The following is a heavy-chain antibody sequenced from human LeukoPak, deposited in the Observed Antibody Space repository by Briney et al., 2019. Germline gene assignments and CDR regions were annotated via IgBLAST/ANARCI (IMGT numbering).Heavy chain of an antibody. V-gene: IGHV4-39*07. CDR3: ARDRGAWFGELLADAFDI. J-gene: IGHJ3*02. D-gene: IGHD3-10*01. CDR2: IYYSGST. CDR1: GGSISSSSYY. Sequence: PSETLSLTCTVSGGSISSSSYYWGWIRQPPGKGLEWIGNIYYSGSTYYNPSLKSRVTISVDTSKNQFSLKLTSVTAADTAMYYCARDRGAWFGELLADAFDIWGQGTMVRVSS.